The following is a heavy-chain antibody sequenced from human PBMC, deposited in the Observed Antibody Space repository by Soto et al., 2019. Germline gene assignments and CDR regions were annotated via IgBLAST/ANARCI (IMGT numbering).Heavy chain of an antibody. CDR3: AKDRSSTSCYAFDY. J-gene: IGHJ4*02. D-gene: IGHD2-2*01. CDR1: GFTFRNYA. V-gene: IGHV3-23*01. CDR2: ISGSGGTT. Sequence: EVQLLESGGGLVQPGGSLRLSCAASGFTFRNYAMSWARRAPVKGLECVSAISGSGGTTHYADSVKGRFTISRDNSKNTLYLQMNSLRVEDTAVYYCAKDRSSTSCYAFDYWGQGSLVTVSS.